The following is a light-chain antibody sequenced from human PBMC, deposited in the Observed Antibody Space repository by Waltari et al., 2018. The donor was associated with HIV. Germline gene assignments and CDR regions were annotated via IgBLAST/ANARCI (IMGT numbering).Light chain of an antibody. V-gene: IGKV4-1*01. Sequence: SVMTQSPDSLGVSLGGRATIKCKASQSLLHTSDNKNYLAWYQQKLGQSPKLFIYWASTRESRVPYRFSRSGSGAHFTLTIHGLRTEDVATYYCQQYFCVPITFGGGT. CDR2: WAS. CDR1: QSLLHTSDNKNY. CDR3: QQYFCVPIT. J-gene: IGKJ4*01.